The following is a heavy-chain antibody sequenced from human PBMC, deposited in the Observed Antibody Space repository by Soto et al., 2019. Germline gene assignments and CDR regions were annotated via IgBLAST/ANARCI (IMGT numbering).Heavy chain of an antibody. CDR1: GLTFSDYY. D-gene: IGHD3-3*01. V-gene: IGHV3-11*01. CDR2: ISSSGSTI. CDR3: ARIKSGITIFGVVIPPLDY. J-gene: IGHJ4*02. Sequence: GGSLRLSCAASGLTFSDYYMSWIRQAPGKGLEWVSYISSSGSTIYYADSVKGRFTISRDNAKNSLYLQMNSLRAEDTAVYYCARIKSGITIFGVVIPPLDYWGQGTLVTVSS.